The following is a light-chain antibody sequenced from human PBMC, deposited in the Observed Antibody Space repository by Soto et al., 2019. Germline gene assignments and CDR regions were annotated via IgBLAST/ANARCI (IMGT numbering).Light chain of an antibody. Sequence: QSALTQPASVSGSPGQSITISCTGISNDVGTYNLVSWYQHHPGKAPKLIIYEASKRPSGVPNRFSGSKPGNTASLTISGLHPEVESYYFCCSYWRSVVFGGATQLTL. CDR1: SNDVGTYNL. CDR2: EAS. V-gene: IGLV2-23*01. CDR3: CSYWRSVV. J-gene: IGLJ2*01.